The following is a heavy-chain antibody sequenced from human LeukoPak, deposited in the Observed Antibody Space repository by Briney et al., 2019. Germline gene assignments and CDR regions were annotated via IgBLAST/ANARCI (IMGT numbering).Heavy chain of an antibody. D-gene: IGHD2-2*01. Sequence: ASVKVSSKASGYTFTDYYILWLRQAPGQRLEWVGWINPHSGVTNFTQRLQCRVTMPRDTSISTVYMEPPRLTSDDTAVYYCATVPCVISSCSPDNWFDPWGQGTLVTVSS. V-gene: IGHV1-2*02. CDR2: INPHSGVT. J-gene: IGHJ5*02. CDR3: ATVPCVISSCSPDNWFDP. CDR1: GYTFTDYY.